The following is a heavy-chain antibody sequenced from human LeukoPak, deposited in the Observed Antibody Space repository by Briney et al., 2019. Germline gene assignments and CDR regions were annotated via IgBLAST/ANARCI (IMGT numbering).Heavy chain of an antibody. CDR3: AKDEVGATSHWYFDL. CDR1: GFTFSSYA. D-gene: IGHD1-26*01. CDR2: ISGIGGST. J-gene: IGHJ2*01. Sequence: PGGSLRLSCAASGFTFSSYAMSWVRQAPGKGLEWVSAISGIGGSTYYADSVKGRFTISRDNSKNTLYLQMNSLRAEDTAVYYCAKDEVGATSHWYFDLWGRGTLVTVSS. V-gene: IGHV3-23*01.